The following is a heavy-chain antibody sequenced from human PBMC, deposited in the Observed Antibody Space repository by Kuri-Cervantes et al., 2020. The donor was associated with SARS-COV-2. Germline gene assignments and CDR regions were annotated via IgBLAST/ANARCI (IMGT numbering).Heavy chain of an antibody. D-gene: IGHD6-19*01. V-gene: IGHV4-38-2*01. CDR2: IYHSGST. CDR3: ARTKTAVAGTVFYFDY. Sequence: GSLRLSCAVSGYSISSGYYWGWIRQPPGKGLEWIGSIYHSGSTYYNPSLKSRVTISVDTSKNQFSLKLSSVTAADTAVYYCARTKTAVAGTVFYFDYWGQGTLVTVSS. J-gene: IGHJ4*02. CDR1: GYSISSGYY.